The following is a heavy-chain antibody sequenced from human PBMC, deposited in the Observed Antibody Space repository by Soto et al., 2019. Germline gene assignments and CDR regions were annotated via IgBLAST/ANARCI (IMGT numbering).Heavy chain of an antibody. D-gene: IGHD3-3*01. V-gene: IGHV3-23*01. CDR3: AKDLPDFWSGPRVLDYYMDV. CDR2: ISGSGGST. Sequence: GGSLRLSCAASGFTFSSYAMSWVRQAPGKGLEWVSAISGSGGSTYYADYVKGRFTISRDNSKNTLYLQMNSLRAEDTAVYYCAKDLPDFWSGPRVLDYYMDVWGKGTTVTVSS. J-gene: IGHJ6*03. CDR1: GFTFSSYA.